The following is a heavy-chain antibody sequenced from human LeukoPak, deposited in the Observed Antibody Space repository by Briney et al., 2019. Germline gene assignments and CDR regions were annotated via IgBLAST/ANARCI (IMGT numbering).Heavy chain of an antibody. CDR1: GGTFSSYA. Sequence: ASVKVSCKASGGTFSSYAISWVRQAPGQGLEWMGGIIPIFGTANYAQKFQGRVTITADESTSTAYMELSSLRSEDTAVYYCARGDIAAAGTYYYYYYYMDVWGKGTTVTISS. CDR3: ARGDIAAAGTYYYYYYYMDV. CDR2: IIPIFGTA. J-gene: IGHJ6*03. V-gene: IGHV1-69*13. D-gene: IGHD6-13*01.